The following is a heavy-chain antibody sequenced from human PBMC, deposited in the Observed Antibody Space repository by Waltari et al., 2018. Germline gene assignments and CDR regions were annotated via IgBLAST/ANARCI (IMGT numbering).Heavy chain of an antibody. CDR2: INSDGRST. J-gene: IGHJ4*02. V-gene: IGHV3-74*01. Sequence: EVQLVESGGGLVQPGGSLRHSCAASVVTFSSYWMHWVRQAPGKGLVWVARINSDGRSTDYADSVKGRFTISRDNAKNTLYLQMNTLRAEDTAVYYCARVVGATLFDYWGQGTLVTASS. CDR3: ARVVGATLFDY. CDR1: VVTFSSYW. D-gene: IGHD1-26*01.